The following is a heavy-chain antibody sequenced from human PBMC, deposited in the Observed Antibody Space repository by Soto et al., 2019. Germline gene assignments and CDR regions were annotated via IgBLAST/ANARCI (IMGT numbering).Heavy chain of an antibody. CDR3: ARQSPQLVMLADY. CDR1: GGSISSSSYY. Sequence: QLQLQESGPGLVKPSETLSLTCTVSGGSISSSSYYWGWIRQPPGKGLEWIGSIYYSGSTYYNPSLKSRVTISVDTSKNQFSLKLSSVTAADTAVYYCARQSPQLVMLADYWGQGTLVTVSS. V-gene: IGHV4-39*01. J-gene: IGHJ4*02. CDR2: IYYSGST. D-gene: IGHD6-13*01.